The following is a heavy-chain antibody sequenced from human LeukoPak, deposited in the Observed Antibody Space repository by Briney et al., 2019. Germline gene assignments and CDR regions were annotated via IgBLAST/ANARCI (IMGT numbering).Heavy chain of an antibody. D-gene: IGHD3-22*01. CDR3: ARDFESMIVVVISNWFDP. J-gene: IGHJ5*02. Sequence: GASVKVSCKASGYTFTGYYMHWVRQAPGQGLEWMGWINPNSGGTNYAQKFQGRVTMTRDTSISTAYMELSRLRSDDTAVYYCARDFESMIVVVISNWFDPWGQGTLVTVSS. CDR1: GYTFTGYY. CDR2: INPNSGGT. V-gene: IGHV1-2*02.